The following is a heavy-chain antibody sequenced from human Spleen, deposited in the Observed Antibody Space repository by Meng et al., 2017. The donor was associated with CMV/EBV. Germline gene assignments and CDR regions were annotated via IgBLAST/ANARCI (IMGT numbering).Heavy chain of an antibody. CDR3: AKVLVASANDAFDM. CDR1: GFTFSTYA. J-gene: IGHJ3*02. Sequence: GESLKISCAASGFTFSTYAMSWVRQAPGKGLEWVSGISGSGGSTYYADSVKGRFTISRDSSKNTLYLQMNRLRAEDTAVYYCAKVLVASANDAFDMWGQGTMVTVSS. V-gene: IGHV3-23*01. D-gene: IGHD2-2*01. CDR2: ISGSGGST.